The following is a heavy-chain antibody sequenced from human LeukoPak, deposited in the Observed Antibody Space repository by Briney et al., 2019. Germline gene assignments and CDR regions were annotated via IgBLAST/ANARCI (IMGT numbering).Heavy chain of an antibody. V-gene: IGHV4-59*01. CDR3: ARDSSDYGSGSYDY. CDR2: IYCSGST. CDR1: GGSISSYY. Sequence: SETLSLTCTVSGGSISSYYWSWIRQPPGKGLEWIGYIYCSGSTNYNPSLKSRVTISVDTSKNQFSLKLSSVTAADTAVYYCARDSSDYGSGSYDYWGQGTLVTVSS. D-gene: IGHD3-10*01. J-gene: IGHJ4*02.